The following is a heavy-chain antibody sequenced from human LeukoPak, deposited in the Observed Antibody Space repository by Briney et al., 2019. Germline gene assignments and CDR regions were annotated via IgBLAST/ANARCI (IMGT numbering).Heavy chain of an antibody. CDR1: GFAFSNYV. CDR2: IWYDGSNK. CDR3: ASQRGGNFPIDS. Sequence: GGSVRLLREGNGFAFSNYVMLWGRQAPGKGLEWVAIIWYDGSNKYYAASVKGRFTISRDNSKNTLYLQMNSLRAEDTAVYYCASQRGGNFPIDSWGQGTLVTVSS. D-gene: IGHD4-23*01. V-gene: IGHV3-33*01. J-gene: IGHJ4*02.